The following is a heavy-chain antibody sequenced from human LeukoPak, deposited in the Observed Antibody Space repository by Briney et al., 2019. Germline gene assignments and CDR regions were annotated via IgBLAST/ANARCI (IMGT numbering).Heavy chain of an antibody. D-gene: IGHD2-2*01. J-gene: IGHJ3*02. Sequence: SETLSLTCAVYGGSYSGYYWSWIRHPPGKGLEWIGEINHSGSTNYNPSLKSRVTISVDTSKNQFSLKLSSVTAEDTAVYYCARAPGGYCSSTSCRIYAFDIWGQGTMVTVSS. V-gene: IGHV4-34*01. CDR1: GGSYSGYY. CDR2: INHSGST. CDR3: ARAPGGYCSSTSCRIYAFDI.